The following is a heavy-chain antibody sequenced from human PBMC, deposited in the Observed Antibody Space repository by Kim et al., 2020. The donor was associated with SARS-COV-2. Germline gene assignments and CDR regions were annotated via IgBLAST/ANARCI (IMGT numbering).Heavy chain of an antibody. CDR3: AKSFWSGTHPPDWFDP. V-gene: IGHV3-23*01. D-gene: IGHD3-3*01. CDR1: GFTFSSCA. Sequence: GGSLRLSCAASGFTFSSCAMSWVRQAPGKGLEWVSAISGSGGSTYYADSVKGRFTISRDNSKNTLYLQMNSLRAEDTAVYYCAKSFWSGTHPPDWFDPWGQGTLVTVSS. CDR2: ISGSGGST. J-gene: IGHJ5*02.